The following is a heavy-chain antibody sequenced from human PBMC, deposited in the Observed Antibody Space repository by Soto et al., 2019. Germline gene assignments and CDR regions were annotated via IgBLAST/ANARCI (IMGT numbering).Heavy chain of an antibody. V-gene: IGHV3-7*02. CDR3: ARGAYYYDSSGLSY. CDR2: IKQDGSEK. J-gene: IGHJ4*02. D-gene: IGHD3-22*01. CDR1: GFTLSSYW. Sequence: PGGSLRLSCAASGFTLSSYWMSWVRQASGKGMEWVANIKQDGSEKYYVDSVKGRFTISRDNAKNSLYLQMNSLRAEDTAVYYCARGAYYYDSSGLSYWGQGTLVTVSS.